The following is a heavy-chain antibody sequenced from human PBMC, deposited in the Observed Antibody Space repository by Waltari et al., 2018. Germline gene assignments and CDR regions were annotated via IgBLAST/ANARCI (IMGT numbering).Heavy chain of an antibody. CDR2: TFVRSKWQN. D-gene: IGHD2-21*02. CDR3: ARDMGASGDHFSFDS. CDR1: GDSVSGGSIA. V-gene: IGHV6-1*01. J-gene: IGHJ4*02. Sequence: QVQLQQSGPRLVEPSQTLSLTCAIPGDSVSGGSIAWSWIGQSPSGGLEWLGRTFVRSKWQNEQSPSVKSRLTFTSDTSKTQFSLQWYSVTPEDTAVYYCARDMGASGDHFSFDSWGQRILVTVSS.